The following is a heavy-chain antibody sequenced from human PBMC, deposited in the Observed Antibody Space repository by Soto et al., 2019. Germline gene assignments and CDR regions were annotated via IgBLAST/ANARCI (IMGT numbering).Heavy chain of an antibody. CDR3: ARGVFDP. CDR1: GGSFSGYY. J-gene: IGHJ5*02. Sequence: SETLSLTCAAYGGSFSGYYWSWIRQPPGKGLEWIGEINHSGSTNYNPSLKSRVTISVDTSKNQFSLKLSSVTAADTAVYYCARGVFDPWGQGTLVTVSS. CDR2: INHSGST. V-gene: IGHV4-34*01.